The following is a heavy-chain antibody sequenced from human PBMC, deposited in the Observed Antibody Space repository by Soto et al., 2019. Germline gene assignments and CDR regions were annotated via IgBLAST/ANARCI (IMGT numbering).Heavy chain of an antibody. D-gene: IGHD1-26*01. Sequence: SVEVSLKAACVPFCVSAIVWVREAPGQGLEWMGGIIPIFGTSNYAQKFQGRVTITADESTSTAYMELSSLRSEDTAVYYRAREYSGSYQGGKWFDPWGRRPLVSVSS. CDR1: CVPFCVSA. V-gene: IGHV1-69*13. CDR3: AREYSGSYQGGKWFDP. J-gene: IGHJ5*02. CDR2: IIPIFGTS.